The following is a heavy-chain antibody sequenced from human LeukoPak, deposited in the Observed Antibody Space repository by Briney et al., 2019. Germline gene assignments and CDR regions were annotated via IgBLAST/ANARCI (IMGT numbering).Heavy chain of an antibody. CDR3: ARHLLRYCSGGSCPNFDY. CDR1: GFTFSSYS. J-gene: IGHJ4*02. Sequence: GGSLRLSCAASGFTFSSYSMNWVRQAPGKGLEWVSSISSSSSYIYYADSVKGRFTISRGNAKNSLYLQMNSLRAEDTAVYYCARHLLRYCSGGSCPNFDYWGQGTLVTVSS. V-gene: IGHV3-21*01. CDR2: ISSSSSYI. D-gene: IGHD2-15*01.